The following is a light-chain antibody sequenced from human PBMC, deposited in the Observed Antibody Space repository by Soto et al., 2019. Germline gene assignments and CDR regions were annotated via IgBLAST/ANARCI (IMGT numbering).Light chain of an antibody. CDR3: QQYNIYPYT. CDR2: KAS. V-gene: IGKV1-5*03. Sequence: DIQMTQSPSTLSASVGDRVTITCRASQTISSWLAWYQQKPGKAPKLLIYKASSLESGVPSRFSGSGSGTEFTLTISSLHPDDFATYYCQQYNIYPYTFGQGTKLEIK. CDR1: QTISSW. J-gene: IGKJ2*01.